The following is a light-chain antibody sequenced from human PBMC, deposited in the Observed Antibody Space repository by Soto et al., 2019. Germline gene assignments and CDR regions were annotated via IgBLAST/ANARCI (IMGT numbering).Light chain of an antibody. Sequence: DIVMTQSPLSLPVTPGEPASISCRSSQSLLHSNGYNYLDWYLQKPGQSPQLLIYLGSNRASGVPDRFSGSGSGTDFTLIISRVDAEDVGVYYCMQALQSPLTFGGGTKVEIK. V-gene: IGKV2-28*01. CDR3: MQALQSPLT. CDR2: LGS. CDR1: QSLLHSNGYNY. J-gene: IGKJ4*01.